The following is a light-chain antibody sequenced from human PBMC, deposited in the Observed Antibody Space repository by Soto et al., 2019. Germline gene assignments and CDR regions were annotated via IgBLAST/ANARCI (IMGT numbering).Light chain of an antibody. CDR2: AAS. J-gene: IGKJ1*01. CDR1: QALSNY. CDR3: LQDYNYPRT. V-gene: IGKV1-6*01. Sequence: IHMTQSPSVLSASVLDTVTITFLASQALSNYLAWYQQKPGKAPKLLIYAASSLQSGVPSRFSGSGSGTDFTLTISSLQPEDFATYYCLQDYNYPRTFGQGTKVDIK.